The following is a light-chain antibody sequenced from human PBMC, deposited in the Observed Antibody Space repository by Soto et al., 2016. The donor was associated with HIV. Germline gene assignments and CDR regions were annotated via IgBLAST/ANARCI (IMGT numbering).Light chain of an antibody. V-gene: IGKV1-5*03. CDR3: QQYNSFLFT. Sequence: DIQMTQSPSTLSASVGDRVTITCRASQSISSWLAWYQQKPGKAPKLLMYKASSLESGVPSRFSGNGSGTEFTLTISSLQPEDFATYYCQQYNSFLFTFGPGTKVHIK. CDR1: QSISSW. CDR2: KAS. J-gene: IGKJ3*01.